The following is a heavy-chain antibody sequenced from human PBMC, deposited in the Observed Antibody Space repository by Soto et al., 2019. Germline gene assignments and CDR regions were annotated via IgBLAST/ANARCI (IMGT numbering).Heavy chain of an antibody. CDR1: GYTFNSYY. Sequence: QVQLVQSGAEVKKPGASVKVSCKASGYTFNSYYIHWVRQAPGQGLEWMGWINPNSDVTGYAQSFQGRLTMTRDMSMTTAYMDLTRLRSDDTAIYYCVRVGLNRNYDFDFWGQGTLITVSS. V-gene: IGHV1-2*02. CDR3: VRVGLNRNYDFDF. CDR2: INPNSDVT. D-gene: IGHD3-16*01. J-gene: IGHJ4*02.